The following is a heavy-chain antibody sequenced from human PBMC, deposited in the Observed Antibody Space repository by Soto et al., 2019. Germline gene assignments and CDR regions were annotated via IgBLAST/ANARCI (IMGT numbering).Heavy chain of an antibody. CDR1: GDSISSSNYY. J-gene: IGHJ5*02. Sequence: HLPLQESGPGLVKPSETLSLTCTVSGDSISSSNYYWGWIRQPPGKGLEWIANIYYSGTTYYNPSLKSRVAISVDTSKNHFSLKLSSVTAADTAIYYCARSNSGYYKWFDPWGQGTLVTVSS. V-gene: IGHV4-39*02. D-gene: IGHD3-22*01. CDR2: IYYSGTT. CDR3: ARSNSGYYKWFDP.